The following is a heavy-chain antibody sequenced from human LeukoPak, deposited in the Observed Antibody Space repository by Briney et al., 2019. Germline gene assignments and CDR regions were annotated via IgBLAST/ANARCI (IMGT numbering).Heavy chain of an antibody. CDR2: ISYDGSNK. CDR1: GFTFSSYA. Sequence: PGGSLRLSCAASGFTFSSYAMHWVRQAPGKGLEWVAVISYDGSNKYHADSVKGRFTISRDNSKNTLYLQMNSLRAEDTAVYYCARDSEYYDILTGYYKVYRGMDVWGQGTTVTVSS. CDR3: ARDSEYYDILTGYYKVYRGMDV. V-gene: IGHV3-30*04. D-gene: IGHD3-9*01. J-gene: IGHJ6*02.